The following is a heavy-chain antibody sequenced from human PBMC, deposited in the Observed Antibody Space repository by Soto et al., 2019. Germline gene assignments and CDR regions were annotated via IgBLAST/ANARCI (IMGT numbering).Heavy chain of an antibody. CDR3: ARDDVLCDGGRCYGVPLDA. V-gene: IGHV3-66*01. D-gene: IGHD2-15*01. CDR1: GFTVSSKY. J-gene: IGHJ6*04. CDR2: FQSGGPT. Sequence: GGSLRLSFAASGFTVSSKYMSWVRQAPGKGVERVSLFQSGGPTYYSDSVKGRFTISRGTSENTLHLQMDSLRAEDTAVYYCARDDVLCDGGRCYGVPLDAWGKGTTVTVSS.